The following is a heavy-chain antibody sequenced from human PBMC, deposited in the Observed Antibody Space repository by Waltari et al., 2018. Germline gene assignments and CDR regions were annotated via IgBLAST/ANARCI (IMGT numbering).Heavy chain of an antibody. CDR3: ARDGKTTRDAFDI. J-gene: IGHJ3*02. V-gene: IGHV3-30*04. CDR1: GFTFSSYA. Sequence: QVQLVESGGGVVQPGRSLRLSCAASGFTFSSYAMHWVRQARGKGLGGVAVRSDDGSNKYYADSVKGRFTISRDNSKNTLYLQMNSLRAEDTAVYYCARDGKTTRDAFDIWGQGTMVTVSS. D-gene: IGHD4-17*01. CDR2: RSDDGSNK.